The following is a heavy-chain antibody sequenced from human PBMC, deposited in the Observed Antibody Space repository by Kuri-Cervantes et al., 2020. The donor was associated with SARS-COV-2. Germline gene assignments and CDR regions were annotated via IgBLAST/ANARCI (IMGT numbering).Heavy chain of an antibody. Sequence: SGPTLXXXTXTLXXXXTXSGXXLTXXGGGXXWSRQPPGKALEWLXLIYWXXXXXNSPSLKSXXTITXXTSKNQAXLTXNNMDPXDTAXYYCAXXQDSXWFXXXSYYFDYWGQGTLVTVSS. CDR3: AXXQDSXWFXXXSYYFDY. J-gene: IGHJ4*02. CDR2: IYWXXXX. CDR1: GXXLTXXGGG. D-gene: IGHD3-10*01. V-gene: IGHV2-5*01.